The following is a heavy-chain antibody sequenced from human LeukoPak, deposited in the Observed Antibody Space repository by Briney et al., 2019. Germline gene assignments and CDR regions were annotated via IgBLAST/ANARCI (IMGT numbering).Heavy chain of an antibody. CDR3: AKDAVQLLYNWFDH. V-gene: IGHV3-30*02. CDR2: IRYDGSNK. J-gene: IGHJ5*02. Sequence: GGSLRLSCAASGFTFSSYGMHWVRQAPGKGLEWVAFIRYDGSNKYYADSAKGRFTISRDNSKNTLYLQMNSLRAEDTAVYYCAKDAVQLLYNWFDHWGQGTLVTVSS. CDR1: GFTFSSYG. D-gene: IGHD2-2*01.